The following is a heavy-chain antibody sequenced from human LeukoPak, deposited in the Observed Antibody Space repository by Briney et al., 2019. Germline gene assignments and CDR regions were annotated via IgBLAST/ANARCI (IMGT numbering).Heavy chain of an antibody. CDR2: INDSGTT. J-gene: IGHJ5*01. V-gene: IGHV4-34*01. D-gene: IGHD6-13*01. CDR3: ARQSRSNSWFSGGPKALNWFDS. Sequence: SQTLSLTCAVYGGSFSGYYWSWIRQPPGKGLEWIGEINDSGTTFYNPSLKSRLAISVDPSKNQFSVKLNSVTAADTALYYCARQSRSNSWFSGGPKALNWFDSWAQGTLVTVSS. CDR1: GGSFSGYY.